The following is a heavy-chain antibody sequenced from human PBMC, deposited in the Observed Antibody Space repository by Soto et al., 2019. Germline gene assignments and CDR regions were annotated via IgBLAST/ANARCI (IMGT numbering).Heavy chain of an antibody. CDR1: GDSFTSYW. Sequence: PGESLKISCKGSGDSFTSYWIGWVRQMPVKVLELMGIIYPGDSDTTYSPSFQGQVTISADKSISTAYLQWSSLKASDTAMYYCAKSLGVAVAGTDTCYYYGMDVWGQGTTVTVSS. V-gene: IGHV5-51*01. J-gene: IGHJ6*02. CDR2: IYPGDSDT. CDR3: AKSLGVAVAGTDTCYYYGMDV. D-gene: IGHD6-19*01.